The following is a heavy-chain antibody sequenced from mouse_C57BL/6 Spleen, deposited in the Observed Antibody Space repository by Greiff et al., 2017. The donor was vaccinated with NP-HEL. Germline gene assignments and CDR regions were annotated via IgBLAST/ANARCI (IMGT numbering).Heavy chain of an antibody. D-gene: IGHD1-1*01. CDR3: TRDGYGSSWFAY. J-gene: IGHJ3*01. CDR2: ISSGGDYI. Sequence: DVHLVESGEGLVKPGGSLKLSCAASGFTFSSYAMSWVRQTPEKRLEWVAYISSGGDYIYYADTVKGRFTISRDNARNTLYLQMSSLKSEDTAMYYCTRDGYGSSWFAYWGQGTLVTVSA. V-gene: IGHV5-9-1*02. CDR1: GFTFSSYA.